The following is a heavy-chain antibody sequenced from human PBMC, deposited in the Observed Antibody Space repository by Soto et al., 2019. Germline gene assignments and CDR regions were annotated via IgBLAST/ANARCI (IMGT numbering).Heavy chain of an antibody. CDR3: AADVGGYISGLAGH. Sequence: SVKVSCKTSGFTFSSSAVHWVRQARGHPLQWIGWLAVXSANAXHAQLLKETVXXSRNMSTXXDYTELRSLRPEDTAVYYCAADVGGYISGLAGHWGPETLVTVSS. D-gene: IGHD1-26*01. CDR1: GFTFSSSA. J-gene: IGHJ4*02. V-gene: IGHV1-58*01. CDR2: LAVXSANA.